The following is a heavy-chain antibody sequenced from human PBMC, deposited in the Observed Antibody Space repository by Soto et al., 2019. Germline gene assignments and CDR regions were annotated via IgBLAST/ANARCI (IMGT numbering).Heavy chain of an antibody. V-gene: IGHV4-39*01. J-gene: IGHJ5*02. Sequence: PSETLSLTCTVSGGSISSYYWGWIRQPPGKGLEWIGSIYYSGSTYYNPSLKSRVTISVDTSKNQFSLKLSSVTAADTAVYYCARTEIRAIFGVETRFDPWGQGTLVTVSS. D-gene: IGHD3-3*01. CDR1: GGSISSYY. CDR3: ARTEIRAIFGVETRFDP. CDR2: IYYSGST.